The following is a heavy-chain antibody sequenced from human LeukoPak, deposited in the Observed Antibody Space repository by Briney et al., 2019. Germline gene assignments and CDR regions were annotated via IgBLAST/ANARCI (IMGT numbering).Heavy chain of an antibody. D-gene: IGHD4-17*01. CDR1: GGSFSGHY. J-gene: IGHJ3*02. Sequence: SETLSLTCAVYGGSFSGHYWSWIRQPPGKGLEWIGEIHHSGSTNYNPSLKSRVTISVDTSKNQFSLKLTSVTAADTAVYYCARETYGDYVPRAFDIWGQGTMVTVSS. V-gene: IGHV4-34*01. CDR2: IHHSGST. CDR3: ARETYGDYVPRAFDI.